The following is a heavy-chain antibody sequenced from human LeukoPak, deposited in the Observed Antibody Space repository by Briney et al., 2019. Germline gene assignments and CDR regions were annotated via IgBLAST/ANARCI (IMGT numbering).Heavy chain of an antibody. CDR2: IYYSGST. J-gene: IGHJ6*03. CDR3: ARDRVLGYYYYYMDV. D-gene: IGHD4/OR15-4a*01. Sequence: PSETLSLTCTVSGGSISSYYWCWIRQPPGKGLEWIGYIYYSGSTNYNPSLKSRVNISVDTSKNRFSLKLSSVTAADTAVYYCARDRVLGYYYYYMDVWGKGTTVTVSS. V-gene: IGHV4-59*01. CDR1: GGSISSYY.